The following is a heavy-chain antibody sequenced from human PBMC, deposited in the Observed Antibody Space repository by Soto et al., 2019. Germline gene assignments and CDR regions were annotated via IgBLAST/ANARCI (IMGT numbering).Heavy chain of an antibody. CDR1: GEYSSGYI. D-gene: IGHD6-19*01. V-gene: IGHV4-34*01. CDR2: INHSGSA. Sequence: SETLSLTCAVYGEYSSGYIWTWIRQTTGKGLQWIGQINHSGSASYNPSLKSRVTISVHTSNSQFSLELSSVTAADTAVYYCARGLITGSHYSGGWYYFDSWGQGTQVTAPQ. CDR3: ARGLITGSHYSGGWYYFDS. J-gene: IGHJ4*02.